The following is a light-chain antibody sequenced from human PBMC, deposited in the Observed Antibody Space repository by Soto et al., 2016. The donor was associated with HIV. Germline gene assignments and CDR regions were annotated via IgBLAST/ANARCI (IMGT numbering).Light chain of an antibody. CDR1: NIGSKS. CDR3: QVWDNDSNQNWV. CDR2: DDS. J-gene: IGLJ3*02. Sequence: SYVLTRPPSVSVAPGGTATITCRGNNIGSKSVHWYQQKAGQAPVLVVYDDSNRPSGISDRFSGSSSGNTATLTLTRAEAGDEADFYCQVWDNDSNQNWVFGGGTKLTVL. V-gene: IGLV3-21*02.